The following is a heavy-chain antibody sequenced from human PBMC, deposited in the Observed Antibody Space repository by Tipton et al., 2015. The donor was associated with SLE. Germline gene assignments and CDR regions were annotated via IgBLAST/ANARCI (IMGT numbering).Heavy chain of an antibody. CDR3: ARGPQYYDFWSGTSYYGMDV. J-gene: IGHJ6*02. CDR2: INHSGST. V-gene: IGHV4-34*01. D-gene: IGHD3-3*01. CDR1: GGSFSGYY. Sequence: LRLSCAVYGGSFSGYYWSWIRQPPGKGLEWIGEINHSGSTNYNPSLKSRVTISVDTSKKQFSLKLSSVTAADTALYYCARGPQYYDFWSGTSYYGMDVWGQGTTVTVSS.